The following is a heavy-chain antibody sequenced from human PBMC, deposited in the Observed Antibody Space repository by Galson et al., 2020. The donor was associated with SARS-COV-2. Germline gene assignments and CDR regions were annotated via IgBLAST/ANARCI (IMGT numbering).Heavy chain of an antibody. V-gene: IGHV3-23*01. CDR1: GFTFSSYA. CDR2: ISSRGGST. J-gene: IGHJ5*02. Sequence: GESLKISCAASGFTFSSYAMSWVRQAPGEGLEWVSAISSRGGSTYYADSVKGRFTISRDTSKNTLYMQMNSLRAEDTAVYYCAKHYDILTGYYNAWGQGTLVTVSS. D-gene: IGHD3-9*01. CDR3: AKHYDILTGYYNA.